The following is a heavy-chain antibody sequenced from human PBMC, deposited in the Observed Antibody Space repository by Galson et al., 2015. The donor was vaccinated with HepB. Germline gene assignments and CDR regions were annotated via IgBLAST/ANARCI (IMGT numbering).Heavy chain of an antibody. J-gene: IGHJ4*02. V-gene: IGHV1-2*04. D-gene: IGHD1-26*01. CDR2: INPNSGGT. Sequence: SGYTFTGYYMHWVRQAPGQGLERMGWINPNSGGTNYAQKFQGWVTMTRDTSISTAYMELSRLRSDDTAVYYCARVRGAGDVGFDYWGQGTLVTVSS. CDR1: GYTFTGYY. CDR3: ARVRGAGDVGFDY.